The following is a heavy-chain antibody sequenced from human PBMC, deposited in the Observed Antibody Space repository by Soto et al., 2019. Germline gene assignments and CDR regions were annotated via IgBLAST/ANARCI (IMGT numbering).Heavy chain of an antibody. V-gene: IGHV4-59*01. CDR2: IYYDGST. CDR3: ARDQLSSGLYVWFDP. D-gene: IGHD6-25*01. Sequence: SETLSLTCTVSGGSISTYYWSWIRQSPGKGLEWIGYIYYDGSTSYNPSLRSRLTISVDTSKNQFSLILTSVTSADTAVYYCARDQLSSGLYVWFDPWGQGTLVTVSS. J-gene: IGHJ5*02. CDR1: GGSISTYY.